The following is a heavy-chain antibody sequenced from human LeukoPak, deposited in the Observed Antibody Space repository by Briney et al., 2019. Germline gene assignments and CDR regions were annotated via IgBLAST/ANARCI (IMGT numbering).Heavy chain of an antibody. CDR2: INHSGST. J-gene: IGHJ4*02. V-gene: IGHV4-34*01. D-gene: IGHD1-20*01. Sequence: SETLSLTCTVSGGSISSYYWSWIRQPPGKGLEWIGEINHSGSTNYNPSLKSRVTISVDTSKNQFSLKLSSVTAADTAVYYCARGLTGTGNYWGQGTLVTVSS. CDR3: ARGLTGTGNY. CDR1: GGSISSYY.